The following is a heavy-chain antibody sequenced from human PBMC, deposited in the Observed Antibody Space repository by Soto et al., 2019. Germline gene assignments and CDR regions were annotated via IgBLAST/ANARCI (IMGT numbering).Heavy chain of an antibody. Sequence: SETLSLTCSVSGASINTDDHYWAWLRQPPGKGLEWIGEINHGGSTYYNPSLKSRVTISVDTSKNQFSLKLSSVTAADTAVYYCARAIAVAGTHWFDPWGQGTLVTVSS. CDR2: INHGGST. CDR1: GASINTDDHY. V-gene: IGHV4-39*01. D-gene: IGHD6-19*01. CDR3: ARAIAVAGTHWFDP. J-gene: IGHJ5*02.